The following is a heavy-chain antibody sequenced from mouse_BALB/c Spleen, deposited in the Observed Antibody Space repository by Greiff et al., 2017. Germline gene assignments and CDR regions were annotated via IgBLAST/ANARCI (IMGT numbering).Heavy chain of an antibody. CDR1: GFTFSSYT. V-gene: IGHV5-6-4*01. J-gene: IGHJ2*01. CDR3: TRGRDEYYFDY. D-gene: IGHD3-3*01. CDR2: ISSGGSYT. Sequence: EVKLMESGGGLVKPGGSLKLSCAASGFTFSSYTMSWVRQTPEKRLEWVATISSGGSYTYYPDSVKGRFTISRDNAKNTLYLQMSSLKSEDTAMYYCTRGRDEYYFDYWGQGTTLTVSS.